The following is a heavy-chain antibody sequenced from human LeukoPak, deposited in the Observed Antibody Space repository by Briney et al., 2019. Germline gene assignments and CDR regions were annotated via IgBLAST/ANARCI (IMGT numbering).Heavy chain of an antibody. Sequence: SQTLSLTCTVSGGSISSGGYYWCWIRQHPGKGLEWIGYIYYSGSTYYNPSLKSRITISVDTSKNQFSLKLSSVTAADTAVYYCARGFGGSSTSYAYPFGYWGQGTLVTVSS. J-gene: IGHJ4*02. CDR1: GGSISSGGYY. CDR2: IYYSGST. CDR3: ARGFGGSSTSYAYPFGY. D-gene: IGHD2-2*01. V-gene: IGHV4-31*03.